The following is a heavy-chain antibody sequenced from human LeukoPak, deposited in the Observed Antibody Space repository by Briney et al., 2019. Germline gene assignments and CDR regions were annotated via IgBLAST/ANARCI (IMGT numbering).Heavy chain of an antibody. V-gene: IGHV3-64*05. CDR3: GKPLWVRGVTHYDLTYYGMDV. CDR1: GFPFSSYA. Sequence: AGSLTLSCSASGFPFSSYAMHWVRQAPGKGLEYVSAIISSGGTTYYADSVKGRFTISRDNSKHTLYVQMSSLRVEDTAVYYCGKPLWVRGVTHYDLTYYGMDVWGQGTTVTVSS. CDR2: IISSGGTT. D-gene: IGHD3-10*01. J-gene: IGHJ6*02.